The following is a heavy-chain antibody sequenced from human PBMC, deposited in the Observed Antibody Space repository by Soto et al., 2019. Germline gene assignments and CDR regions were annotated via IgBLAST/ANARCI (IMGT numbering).Heavy chain of an antibody. Sequence: SETLSLTCTVSGDSISDYFYWSWIRQPAGKGLEWIGRIYTDGTTKYNPSLKSRVTLSLDKSKNQFSLRLSSVTAADTAVYYFAREVRGGFTGIFDQWGRGSRVTVSS. CDR2: IYTDGTT. D-gene: IGHD2-15*01. J-gene: IGHJ4*02. CDR1: GDSISDYFY. V-gene: IGHV4-4*07. CDR3: AREVRGGFTGIFDQ.